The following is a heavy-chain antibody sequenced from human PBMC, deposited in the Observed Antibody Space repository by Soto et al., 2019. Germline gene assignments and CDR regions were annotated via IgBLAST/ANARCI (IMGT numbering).Heavy chain of an antibody. V-gene: IGHV4-59*08. CDR2: IYYSGST. D-gene: IGHD6-19*01. CDR1: GGSISSYY. J-gene: IGHJ6*03. Sequence: SETLSLTCTVSGGSISSYYWSWIRQPPGKGLEWIGYIYYSGSTNYNPSLKSRVTISVDTSKNQFSLKLSSVTAADTAVYYCARRHGYSSGRSAIHFYYDMDVWGNGTTVT. CDR3: ARRHGYSSGRSAIHFYYDMDV.